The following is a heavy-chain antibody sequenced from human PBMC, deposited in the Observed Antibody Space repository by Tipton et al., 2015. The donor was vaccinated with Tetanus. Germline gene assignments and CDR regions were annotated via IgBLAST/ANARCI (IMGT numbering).Heavy chain of an antibody. Sequence: QLVQSGAEVKKPGASVKVSCKASGYTFTGYYMHWVRQAPGQGLEWMGWINPNSGGTNYAQKFQGRVTMTRDRSINTAYMELTRLRSDDMAVYYCARAPSKEAPYYYGMDVWGQGTTVTVSS. CDR3: ARAPSKEAPYYYGMDV. V-gene: IGHV1-2*02. J-gene: IGHJ6*02. CDR2: INPNSGGT. CDR1: GYTFTGYY.